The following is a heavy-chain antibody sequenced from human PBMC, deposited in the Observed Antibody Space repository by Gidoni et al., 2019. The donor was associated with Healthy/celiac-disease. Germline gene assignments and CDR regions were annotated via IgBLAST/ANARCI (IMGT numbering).Heavy chain of an antibody. CDR2: ISYDGSNK. CDR1: GFTFRSYA. V-gene: IGHV3-30*01. D-gene: IGHD1-26*01. Sequence: QVQLVESGGGVVQPGRSLRLSCAASGFTFRSYALHWVRQAPGKGLEWVAVISYDGSNKYYADSVKGRFTISRDKSKNTLYLKMNSLRAEDTAVYYCARDTHRSSWAYSGSGGAFDIWGQGTMVTVSS. J-gene: IGHJ3*02. CDR3: ARDTHRSSWAYSGSGGAFDI.